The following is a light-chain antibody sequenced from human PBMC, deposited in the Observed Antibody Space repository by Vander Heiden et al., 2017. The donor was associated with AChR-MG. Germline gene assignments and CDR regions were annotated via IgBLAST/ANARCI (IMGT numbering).Light chain of an antibody. V-gene: IGLV2-14*01. CDR2: AVT. J-gene: IGLJ1*01. CDR1: NTDVGDYNY. CDR3: SSYTSGTTYV. Sequence: QSALPQPASLSGSPGPSITISCTGTNTDVGDYNYVSWYQQHPGKAPKLMMYAVTNRPSGVSKRFSGSKSANTASLTISGLQTEDEADYYCSSYTSGTTYVFGTGTKLTVL.